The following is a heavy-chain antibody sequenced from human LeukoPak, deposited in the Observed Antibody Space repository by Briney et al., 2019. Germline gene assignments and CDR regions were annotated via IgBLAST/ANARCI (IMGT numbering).Heavy chain of an antibody. CDR3: ARFGELSVV. V-gene: IGHV3-23*01. Sequence: GGSPRLSCAASGFTFSSYATSWVRQAPGKGLEWVSAISGSGGSTYYADSVKGRFTISRDNSKNTLYLQMNSLRAEDTAVYYCARFGELSVVWGQGTLVTVSA. CDR2: ISGSGGST. D-gene: IGHD3-10*01. J-gene: IGHJ4*02. CDR1: GFTFSSYA.